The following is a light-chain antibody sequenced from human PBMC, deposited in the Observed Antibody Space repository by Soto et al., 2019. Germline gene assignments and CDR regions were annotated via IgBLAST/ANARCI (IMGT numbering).Light chain of an antibody. J-gene: IGKJ3*01. CDR2: GAS. V-gene: IGKV3-20*01. CDR3: QQYGSSSPT. Sequence: EIVLTQSPGTLSLSAGERATLSCRASQSVTTSYLAWYQQKPGQAPRLLIYGASSMAAGIPDRFSGSGSGTDFNLTISRLEPEYFAVYYCQQYGSSSPTFGPGTKVDIK. CDR1: QSVTTSY.